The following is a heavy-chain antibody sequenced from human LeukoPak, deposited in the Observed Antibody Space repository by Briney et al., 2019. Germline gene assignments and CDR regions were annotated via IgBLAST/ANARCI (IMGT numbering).Heavy chain of an antibody. Sequence: SQTLSLTYIVSGGSISSGSYYWSWIRQPAGKGLEWIGRIYTSGSTNYNPSLKSRVTISVDTSKNQFSLKLSSVTAADTAVYYCATLNYYVDAFDIWGQGTMVTVSS. V-gene: IGHV4-61*02. J-gene: IGHJ3*02. CDR3: ATLNYYVDAFDI. CDR1: GGSISSGSYY. CDR2: IYTSGST. D-gene: IGHD3-10*02.